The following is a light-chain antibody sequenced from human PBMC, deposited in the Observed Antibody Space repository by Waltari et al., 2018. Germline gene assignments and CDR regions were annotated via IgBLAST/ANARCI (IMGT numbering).Light chain of an antibody. CDR3: QQYYYTPYT. CDR2: WAS. CDR1: RTLLFRSNNQNH. Sequence: DIVMTQSPDSLVVSLGERAPINCKSSRTLLFRSNNQNHLAWYQKKVGHPPKLLIYWASTRESGVPDRFSGSGSETNFTLTISSLQPEDVAVYYCQQYYYTPYTFGQGTKLEIK. J-gene: IGKJ2*01. V-gene: IGKV4-1*01.